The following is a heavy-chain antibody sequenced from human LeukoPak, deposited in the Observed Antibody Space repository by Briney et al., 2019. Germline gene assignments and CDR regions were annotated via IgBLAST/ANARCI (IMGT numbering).Heavy chain of an antibody. Sequence: WASVKVSCKASGYTFTSYGISWVRQAPGQGLDWMGWSSAYNGNTNYAQKLQGRVTMTTDTSTSTAYMELRSLRSDDTAVYYCARAYYDILTGPMAGYYYYGMDVWGQGTTVTVSS. CDR1: GYTFTSYG. V-gene: IGHV1-18*01. D-gene: IGHD3-9*01. CDR2: SSAYNGNT. CDR3: ARAYYDILTGPMAGYYYYGMDV. J-gene: IGHJ6*02.